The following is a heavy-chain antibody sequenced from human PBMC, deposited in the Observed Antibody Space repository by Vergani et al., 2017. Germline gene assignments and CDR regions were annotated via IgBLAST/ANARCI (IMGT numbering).Heavy chain of an antibody. CDR3: ARENIVVVPAATFNWFDP. V-gene: IGHV4-30-4*08. CDR2: IYYSGST. D-gene: IGHD2-2*01. CDR1: GGSISSGDYY. Sequence: QVQLQESGPGLVKPSQTLSLTCTVSGGSISSGDYYWSWIRQPPGKGLEWIGYIYYSGSTYYNPSLKSRVTISVDTSKNQFSLKRSSVTAADTAVYYCARENIVVVPAATFNWFDPWGQGTLVTVSS. J-gene: IGHJ5*02.